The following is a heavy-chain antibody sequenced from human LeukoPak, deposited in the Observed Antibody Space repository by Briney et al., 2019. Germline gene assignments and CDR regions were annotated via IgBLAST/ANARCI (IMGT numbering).Heavy chain of an antibody. CDR3: GRGQWQELHDY. CDR2: IIPILGIA. D-gene: IGHD6-19*01. Sequence: ASVKVSCKASGGTFSSYAISWVRQAPGQGLEWMGRIIPILGIANYAQKFQGRVTITADKSTSTAYMELSSLRSDDTAVYYCGRGQWQELHDYWGQGTLVIVSS. CDR1: GGTFSSYA. J-gene: IGHJ4*02. V-gene: IGHV1-69*04.